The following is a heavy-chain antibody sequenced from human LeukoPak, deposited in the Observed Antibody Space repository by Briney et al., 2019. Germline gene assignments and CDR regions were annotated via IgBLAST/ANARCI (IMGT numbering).Heavy chain of an antibody. J-gene: IGHJ4*02. CDR3: ARAFCTNGVCFIFDS. CDR1: GCTFTNYY. V-gene: IGHV1-46*01. CDR2: IHPSSGNT. Sequence: ASVKVSCKASGCTFTNYYIHWVRQAPGQGLEWMGIIHPSSGNTEPHAQKFQGRVTLTRDTSTSTVYMELSSLRSEDTAIYYCARAFCTNGVCFIFDSWSQGTLVTVSS. D-gene: IGHD2-8*01.